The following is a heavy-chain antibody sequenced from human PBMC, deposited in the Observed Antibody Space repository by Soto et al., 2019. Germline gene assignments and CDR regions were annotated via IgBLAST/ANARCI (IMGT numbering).Heavy chain of an antibody. V-gene: IGHV3-30*02. CDR1: GFNINTYG. J-gene: IGHJ4*02. D-gene: IGHD3-16*01. CDR3: VRDLALMADY. CDR2: IRYDGSKT. Sequence: VQLMESGGGVVHPGGSLRLSCAASGFNINTYGIYWVRQAPGKGLQWVAQIRYDGSKTHFADSVRGRFTITRDNSKNTVYLQMDSLRIDDTAMYYCVRDLALMADYWGQGTLVTVSS.